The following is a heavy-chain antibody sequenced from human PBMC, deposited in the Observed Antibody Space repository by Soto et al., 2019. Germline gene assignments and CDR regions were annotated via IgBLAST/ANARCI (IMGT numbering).Heavy chain of an antibody. J-gene: IGHJ3*02. CDR1: GFAFSSYA. CDR2: ISGSASGT. V-gene: IGHV3-23*01. Sequence: GGSLRLSCAASGFAFSSYAMSWVRQAPGKGLEWVSSISGSASGTYYADAVKGRFTISRDNSKNTLYLQMNSLRAEDTAVYYCAKGPPVNDAFDIWGQGTMVTVSS. CDR3: AKGPPVNDAFDI.